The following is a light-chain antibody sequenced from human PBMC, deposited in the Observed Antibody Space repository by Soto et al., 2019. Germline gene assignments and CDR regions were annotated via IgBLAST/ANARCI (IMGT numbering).Light chain of an antibody. CDR3: QQRYNWPLT. CDR1: QSVSSN. V-gene: IGKV3-15*01. Sequence: EIVMTQSPATLSVSPGERATLSCRASQSVSSNLAWYQQKPGQAPRLLIYGASTRATGIPARFSGSGSGTEFTLTISRLEPEDFAVYYCQQRYNWPLTFGGGTKVDIK. CDR2: GAS. J-gene: IGKJ4*01.